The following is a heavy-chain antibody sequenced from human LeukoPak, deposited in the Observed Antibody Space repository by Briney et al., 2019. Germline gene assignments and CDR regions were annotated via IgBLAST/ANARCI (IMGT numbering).Heavy chain of an antibody. D-gene: IGHD2-2*01. CDR1: GYTFTGYY. CDR2: INPNSGFT. Sequence: GASVTVSCKASGYTFTGYYMHRVRQAPGQGLEWMGWINPNSGFTNYAQKFQGRVTMTRDTSISTAYMELSRLRSDDTAVYYCARLADCSSSSCRSFDYWGQGTLVTVSS. J-gene: IGHJ4*02. CDR3: ARLADCSSSSCRSFDY. V-gene: IGHV1-2*02.